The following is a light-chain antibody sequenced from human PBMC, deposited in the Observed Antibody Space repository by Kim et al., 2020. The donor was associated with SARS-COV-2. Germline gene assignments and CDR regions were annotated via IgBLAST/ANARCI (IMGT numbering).Light chain of an antibody. CDR3: EAWDDSLNGPV. CDR2: SSN. CDR1: TSNIGRFR. V-gene: IGLV1-44*01. J-gene: IGLJ3*02. Sequence: GRRVSSPCSGGTSNIGRFRVQWYQRRPGAAPKLLVDSSNVRPSGVPDRFSGSKSGSTASLEIRGLQSEDEAEYYCEAWDDSLNGPVFGGGTKVTVL.